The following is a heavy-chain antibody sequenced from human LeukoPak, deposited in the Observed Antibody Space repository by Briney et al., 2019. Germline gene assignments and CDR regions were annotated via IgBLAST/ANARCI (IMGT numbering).Heavy chain of an antibody. Sequence: GGSLRLSCAASGFTFSSYSMNWVRQAPGKGLEWVSSISSSSSYIYYADSVKGRFTISRDNAKNSLYLQMNSLRAEDTAVYYCARAKVKDSIMITFGGVIEPDAFDIWGQGTMVTVSS. J-gene: IGHJ3*02. CDR2: ISSSSSYI. CDR1: GFTFSSYS. V-gene: IGHV3-21*01. D-gene: IGHD3-16*02. CDR3: ARAKVKDSIMITFGGVIEPDAFDI.